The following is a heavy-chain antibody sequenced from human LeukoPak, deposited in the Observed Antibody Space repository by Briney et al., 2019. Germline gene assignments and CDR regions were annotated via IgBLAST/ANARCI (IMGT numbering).Heavy chain of an antibody. D-gene: IGHD6-13*01. CDR1: GFTFSSYA. V-gene: IGHV3-23*01. CDR2: ISGSGGST. J-gene: IGHJ3*02. Sequence: GGSLRLSCAASGFTFSSYAMSWVRQAPGKGLEWVSIISGSGGSTNSADSVKGRFTLSRDNSTDTLYLQMNFLRAEDTAVYYCAKDKSYNSWYWAFDIWGQGTMVTVSS. CDR3: AKDKSYNSWYWAFDI.